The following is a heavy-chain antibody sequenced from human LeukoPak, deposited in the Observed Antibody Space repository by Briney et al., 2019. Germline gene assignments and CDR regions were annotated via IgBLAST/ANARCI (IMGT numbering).Heavy chain of an antibody. D-gene: IGHD3-3*01. CDR2: INHSGST. CDR1: GGSFSGYY. J-gene: IGHJ4*02. CDR3: ARSTNYDFWSLY. Sequence: SETLSLTCAVYGGSFSGYYWSWIRQPPGKGLEWIGEINHSGSTNYNPSLKSRVTISVDTSKNQFSLKLSSVTAADTAVYYCARSTNYDFWSLYWGQGTLVTVFS. V-gene: IGHV4-34*01.